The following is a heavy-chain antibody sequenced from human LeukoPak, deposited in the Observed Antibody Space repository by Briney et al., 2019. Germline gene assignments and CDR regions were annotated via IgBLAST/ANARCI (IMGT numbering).Heavy chain of an antibody. CDR3: TSLVGSPTY. D-gene: IGHD4-23*01. V-gene: IGHV3-15*01. J-gene: IGHJ4*02. CDR1: GFNFQYAW. Sequence: PGGSLRLSCAGSGFNFQYAWMTWVRQAPGKGLEWVGRIKSERDGETTDYAALVKSRFSISRDDSKNTVYLQMNSLRTEDTAVYYCTSLVGSPTYWGQGTLVIVSS. CDR2: IKSERDGETT.